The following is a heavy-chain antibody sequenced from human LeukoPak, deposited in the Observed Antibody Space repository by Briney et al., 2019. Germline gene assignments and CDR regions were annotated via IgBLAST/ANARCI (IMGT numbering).Heavy chain of an antibody. D-gene: IGHD6-6*01. CDR1: GYSFTSYW. J-gene: IGHJ6*02. V-gene: IGHV5-51*01. CDR3: ASPSSSSHYYYGMDV. Sequence: GESLKISCKGSGYSFTSYWIGWVRQMPGKGLEWMGIIYPGGSDTRYSPSFQGQVTISADKSISTAYLQWSSLKASDTAMYYCASPSSSSHYYYGMDVWGQGTTVTVSS. CDR2: IYPGGSDT.